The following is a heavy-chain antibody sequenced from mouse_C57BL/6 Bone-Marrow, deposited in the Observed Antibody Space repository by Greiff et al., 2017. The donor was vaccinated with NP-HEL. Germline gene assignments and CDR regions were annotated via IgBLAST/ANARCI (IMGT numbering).Heavy chain of an antibody. J-gene: IGHJ3*01. CDR1: GFTFSSYA. Sequence: EVKLQESGGGLVKPGGSLKLSCAASGFTFSSYAMSWVRQTPEKRLEWVATISDGGSYTYYPDNVKGRFTISRDNAKNNLYLQMSHLKSEDTAMYYCARAQFAYWGQGTLVTVSA. D-gene: IGHD1-3*01. CDR2: ISDGGSYT. CDR3: ARAQFAY. V-gene: IGHV5-4*03.